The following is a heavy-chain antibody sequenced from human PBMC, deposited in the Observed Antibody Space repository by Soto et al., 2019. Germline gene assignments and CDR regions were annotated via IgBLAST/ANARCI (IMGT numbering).Heavy chain of an antibody. CDR2: ITPYNDNT. CDR1: GYTFVTYG. D-gene: IGHD3-22*01. CDR3: ARIYAFDSSGYYSYFDY. Sequence: QVQLVQSGAEVKKPGASVKVSCKASGYTFVTYGLSWVRQAPGQGLEWMGWITPYNDNTNYAQKLQGRVTMTTDTSTNTAYMDLRSLRSDDTAVYYCARIYAFDSSGYYSYFDYWGQGTLVTVSS. V-gene: IGHV1-18*01. J-gene: IGHJ4*02.